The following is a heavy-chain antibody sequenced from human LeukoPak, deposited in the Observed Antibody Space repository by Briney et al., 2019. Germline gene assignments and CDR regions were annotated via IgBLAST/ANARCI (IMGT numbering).Heavy chain of an antibody. J-gene: IGHJ6*02. CDR3: ARMKLTGFNYYYYGMDV. CDR2: IYYSGST. V-gene: IGHV4-59*01. Sequence: SETLSLTCTVSGGSISSYYWSWIRQPPGKGLEWIGYIYYSGSTNYNPSPKSRVTISVDTSKNQFSLKLSSVTAADTAVYYCARMKLTGFNYYYYGMDVWGQGTTVTVSS. CDR1: GGSISSYY. D-gene: IGHD7-27*01.